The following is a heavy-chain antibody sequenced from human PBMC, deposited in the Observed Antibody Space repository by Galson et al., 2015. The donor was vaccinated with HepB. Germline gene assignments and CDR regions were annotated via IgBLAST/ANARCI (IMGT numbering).Heavy chain of an antibody. CDR1: GFTFSSYA. J-gene: IGHJ4*02. V-gene: IGHV3-23*01. Sequence: SLRLSCAASGFTFSSYAMSWVRQAPGKGLEWVSAISGSGGSTYYADSVKGRFTISRDNSKNTLYLQMNSLRAEDTAVYYCAKAPYYDFWSGYYFDYWGQGTLVTVSS. D-gene: IGHD3-3*01. CDR2: ISGSGGST. CDR3: AKAPYYDFWSGYYFDY.